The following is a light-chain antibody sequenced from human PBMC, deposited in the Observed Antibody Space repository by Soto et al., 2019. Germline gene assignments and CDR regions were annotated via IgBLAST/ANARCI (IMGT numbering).Light chain of an antibody. CDR2: EVN. CDR1: SSDVGSYTY. CDR3: SAWDDRLSVV. Sequence: QSVLTQPASVSGSPRQSITISCTGASSDVGSYTYVSWYQQHPGKAPKLMIYEVNNRPSGVSNRFSGSKSGTSASLAISGLRSEDEAEYSCSAWDDRLSVVFGGGTKLTVL. V-gene: IGLV2-14*01. J-gene: IGLJ2*01.